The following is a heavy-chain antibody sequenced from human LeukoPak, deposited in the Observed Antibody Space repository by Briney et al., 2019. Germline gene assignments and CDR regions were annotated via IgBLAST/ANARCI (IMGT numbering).Heavy chain of an antibody. Sequence: SETLSLTCTVSGDSISTSNSYWGWIRQPPGKGLEWIGSIYYSGNTYYNASLKSRVTISVDTSKNQFSLKLSSVTAADTAVYYCSRVPAAAGTAYYYMDVWGNGTTVTVSS. D-gene: IGHD6-13*01. CDR1: GDSISTSNSY. CDR3: SRVPAAAGTAYYYMDV. V-gene: IGHV4-39*07. J-gene: IGHJ6*03. CDR2: IYYSGNT.